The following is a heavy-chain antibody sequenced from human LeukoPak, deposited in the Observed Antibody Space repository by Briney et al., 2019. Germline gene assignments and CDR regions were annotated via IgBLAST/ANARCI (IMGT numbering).Heavy chain of an antibody. CDR3: ARPLLHSYGYIDV. CDR1: GDSISGSSYY. V-gene: IGHV4-39*01. Sequence: SETLSLTCTVSGDSISGSSYYWGWIRQPPGKGLEWIGSVYYSGNNYYNLFLKSRVTISVDTFKNQFSLKLSSVTAADTAVYYCARPLLHSYGYIDVWGRGTTVTV. J-gene: IGHJ6*03. D-gene: IGHD5-18*01. CDR2: VYYSGNN.